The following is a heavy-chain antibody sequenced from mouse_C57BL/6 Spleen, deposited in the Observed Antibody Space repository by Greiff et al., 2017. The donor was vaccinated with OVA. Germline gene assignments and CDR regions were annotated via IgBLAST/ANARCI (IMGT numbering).Heavy chain of an antibody. D-gene: IGHD3-2*02. J-gene: IGHJ2*01. V-gene: IGHV1-22*01. CDR3: ARGIDSSGHYFDY. Sequence: VQLQQSGPELVKPGASVKMSCKASGYTFTDYNMHWVKQSHGKSLEWIGYINPNNGGTSYNQKFKGKATLTVNKSSSTAYMELRSLTSEDSAVYYCARGIDSSGHYFDYWGQGTTLTVSS. CDR1: GYTFTDYN. CDR2: INPNNGGT.